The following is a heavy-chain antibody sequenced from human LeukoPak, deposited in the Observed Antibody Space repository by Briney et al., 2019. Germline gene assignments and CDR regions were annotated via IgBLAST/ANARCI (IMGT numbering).Heavy chain of an antibody. Sequence: GESLKISCKGSGYSFTSYWIGWRRQMPGKGLEWMGIIYPGDSDTNYSPSFQGQVTIPADKLISTPYLQWSSLKASDPAMYYCARLRTVSRELDYWGQGTLGTVSS. CDR1: GYSFTSYW. D-gene: IGHD1-26*01. V-gene: IGHV5-51*01. J-gene: IGHJ4*02. CDR3: ARLRTVSRELDY. CDR2: IYPGDSDT.